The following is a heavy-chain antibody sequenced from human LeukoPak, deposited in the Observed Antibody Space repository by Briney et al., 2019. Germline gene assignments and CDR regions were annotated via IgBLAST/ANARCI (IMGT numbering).Heavy chain of an antibody. V-gene: IGHV4-59*08. CDR3: ARQELSYYDSSGYYPYYYGMDV. CDR1: GGSISSYY. J-gene: IGHJ6*02. D-gene: IGHD3-22*01. CDR2: IYYSEST. Sequence: PSETLSLTCTVSGGSISSYYWSWIRQPPGKGLEWIGYIYYSESTNYNPSLKSRVTISVDTSKNQFPLKLSSVTAADTAVYYCARQELSYYDSSGYYPYYYGMDVWGQGTTVTVSS.